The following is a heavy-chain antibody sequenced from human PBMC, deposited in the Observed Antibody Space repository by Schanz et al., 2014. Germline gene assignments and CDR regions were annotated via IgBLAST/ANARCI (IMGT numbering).Heavy chain of an antibody. J-gene: IGHJ3*01. CDR2: ISTFRNEDT. V-gene: IGHV1-18*01. CDR3: ATMWAYCTITTCHTLEPFDV. Sequence: VQLVQSGAEVKKPGASVRVSCKVSGYAFTTYGISWVRQAPGQGPEFMGWISTFRNEDTNSAQRFQGRLTMTTDTSTSTAYMELRSLRSDDTAVYYCATMWAYCTITTCHTLEPFDVWGQGTMVTVSS. D-gene: IGHD2-2*01. CDR1: GYAFTTYG.